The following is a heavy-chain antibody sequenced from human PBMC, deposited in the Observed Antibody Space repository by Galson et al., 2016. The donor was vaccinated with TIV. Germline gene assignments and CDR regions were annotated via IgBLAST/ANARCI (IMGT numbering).Heavy chain of an antibody. CDR2: VYESGTT. CDR1: GYSIKSGYY. V-gene: IGHV4-38-2*02. Sequence: SETLSLTCAVSGYSIKSGYYWGWIRQPPGKGLQWIGSVYESGTTYSNPSLKSPLTLSVDTSKNQFSLKLSSVTASDTAVYYCMRECSTVTMHHYVGMDVWGQGTSVTVSS. J-gene: IGHJ6*02. D-gene: IGHD4-17*01. CDR3: MRECSTVTMHHYVGMDV.